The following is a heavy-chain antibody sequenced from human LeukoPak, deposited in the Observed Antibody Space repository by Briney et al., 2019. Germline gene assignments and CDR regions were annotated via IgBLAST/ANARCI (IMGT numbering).Heavy chain of an antibody. Sequence: SETLSLTCTVSGYSISSGHYWGWLRQPPGQGLEWIGRIYHSGSTYSDPSLKSRVTISVDTSKNQFSLKLSSVTAADTAVYYCARHSGTDGNAFDIWGQGTMVTVSS. J-gene: IGHJ3*02. CDR2: IYHSGST. D-gene: IGHD1-26*01. V-gene: IGHV4-38-2*02. CDR3: ARHSGTDGNAFDI. CDR1: GYSISSGHY.